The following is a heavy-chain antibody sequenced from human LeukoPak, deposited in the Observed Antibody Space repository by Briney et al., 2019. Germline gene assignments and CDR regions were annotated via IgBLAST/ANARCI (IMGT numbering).Heavy chain of an antibody. Sequence: GGSLRLSCTASGFTFSSYAINWVRQAPGKGLEWVGFIKSKPCGGTNEYAASVRCRVTISSDDSKSIAYLQMNSLKTEDTAVYYCARDPGSPTSWYYCGYWGQGTLVTVSS. CDR2: IKSKPCGGTN. CDR1: GFTFSSYA. CDR3: ARDPGSPTSWYYCGY. J-gene: IGHJ4*02. V-gene: IGHV3-49*04. D-gene: IGHD2-2*01.